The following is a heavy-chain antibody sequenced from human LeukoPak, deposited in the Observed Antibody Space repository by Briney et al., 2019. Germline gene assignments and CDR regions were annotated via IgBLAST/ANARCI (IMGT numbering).Heavy chain of an antibody. V-gene: IGHV3-9*01. CDR2: ISWNSGSI. CDR1: GFTFDDYA. CDR3: AKSLDYYDSSGYITVLFDY. J-gene: IGHJ4*02. D-gene: IGHD3-22*01. Sequence: PGGSLRLSCAASGFTFDDYAMHWVRQAPGKGLEWVSGISWNSGSIGYADSVKGRFTISRDNAKNSLYLQMNSLGAEDTALYYCAKSLDYYDSSGYITVLFDYWGQGTLVTVSS.